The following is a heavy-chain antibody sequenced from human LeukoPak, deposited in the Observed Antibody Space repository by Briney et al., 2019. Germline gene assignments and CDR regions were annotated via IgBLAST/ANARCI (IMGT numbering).Heavy chain of an antibody. CDR2: ISSSGSTI. J-gene: IGHJ3*02. CDR3: ARATSPFTYYYGSGTKRGAFDI. CDR1: GFTFSDYY. D-gene: IGHD3-10*01. Sequence: GGSLRLSCAASGFTFSDYYMSWIRQAPGKGLEWVSYISSSGSTIYYADSVKGRFTISRDNAKNSLYLQMNSLRAEDTAVYYCARATSPFTYYYGSGTKRGAFDIWGQGTMVTVSS. V-gene: IGHV3-11*04.